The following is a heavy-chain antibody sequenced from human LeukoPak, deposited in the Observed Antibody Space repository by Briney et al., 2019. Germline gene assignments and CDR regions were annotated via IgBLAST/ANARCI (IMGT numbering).Heavy chain of an antibody. CDR1: GFTFDDYA. D-gene: IGHD3-10*01. CDR3: ARGGILWFGETFDY. V-gene: IGHV3-9*01. Sequence: GGSLRLSCAASGFTFDDYAMHWVRQAPGKGLEWVSGITWNSDNIEYGDSVKGRFTISRDNAKNSLYLQMNSLRAEDTAVYYCARGGILWFGETFDYWGQGTLVTVSS. J-gene: IGHJ4*02. CDR2: ITWNSDNI.